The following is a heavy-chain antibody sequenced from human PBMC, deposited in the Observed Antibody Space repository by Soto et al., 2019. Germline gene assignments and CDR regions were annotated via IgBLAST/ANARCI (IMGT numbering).Heavy chain of an antibody. CDR2: MNTYSGNT. Sequence: ASVKVSCKASGYTFTTYGISWVRQAPGQGLEWMGWMNTYSGNTDYAQKFQGRVTMTTDTSTSTAYMDLRSLSSDDTAVYYCVRERITVTGTKCFDYWGQGTMVTVSS. V-gene: IGHV1-18*01. CDR1: GYTFTTYG. D-gene: IGHD4-17*01. J-gene: IGHJ4*02. CDR3: VRERITVTGTKCFDY.